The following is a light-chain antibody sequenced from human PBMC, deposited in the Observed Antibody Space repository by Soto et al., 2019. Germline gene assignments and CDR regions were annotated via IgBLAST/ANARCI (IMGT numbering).Light chain of an antibody. J-gene: IGLJ3*02. Sequence: QLVLTQPPSVSGAPGQRVTISCTGSSSNIGAGYEVHWYQQLPGTAPKLLIYGDRYRPSGVPDRFSGSKSGTSVSLAITGLKDEDEDDYHCQSYDSSLSGMVFGGGTKLTVL. V-gene: IGLV1-40*01. CDR1: SSNIGAGYE. CDR2: GDR. CDR3: QSYDSSLSGMV.